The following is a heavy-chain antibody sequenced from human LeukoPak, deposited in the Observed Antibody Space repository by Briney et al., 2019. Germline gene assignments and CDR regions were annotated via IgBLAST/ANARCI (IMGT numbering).Heavy chain of an antibody. CDR1: GGSISSYY. Sequence: PSETLSLTCTVSGGSISSYYWSWIRQPPGKGLEWIGYIYYSGSTNYNPSLKGRVTISVDTSKNQFSLKLSSVTAADTAVYYCARTVPAAIAWFDPWGQGTLVTVSS. CDR2: IYYSGST. V-gene: IGHV4-59*01. J-gene: IGHJ5*02. D-gene: IGHD2-2*02. CDR3: ARTVPAAIAWFDP.